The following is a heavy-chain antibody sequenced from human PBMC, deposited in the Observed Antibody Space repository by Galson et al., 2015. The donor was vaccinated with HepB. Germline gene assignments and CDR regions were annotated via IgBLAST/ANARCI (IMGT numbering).Heavy chain of an antibody. D-gene: IGHD3-10*01. J-gene: IGHJ6*02. CDR2: IRTKTNSYAT. V-gene: IGHV3-73*01. CDR3: ARIHNFGDLDPYYYYGMDV. CDR1: GFIFSGSA. Sequence: SLRLSCAGSGFIFSGSAIHWVRQATGKGLEWVGRIRTKTNSYATMYAASVNGRFTISRDNANKLLYLQMNSLRDEDTAVYYCARIHNFGDLDPYYYYGMDVWGQGTTVTVSS.